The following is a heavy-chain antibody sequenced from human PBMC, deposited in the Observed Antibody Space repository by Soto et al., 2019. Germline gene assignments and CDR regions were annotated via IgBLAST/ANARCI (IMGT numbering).Heavy chain of an antibody. CDR2: IYYSGST. CDR1: GGSISRSSYY. Sequence: SETLSLTCTVSGGSISRSSYYWGWIRQPPGKGLEWIGSIYYSGSTYYNPSLKSRVTISVDTSKNQFSLKLSSVTAADTAVYYCARDERKWYYDSSGNRDAFDIWGQGTMVTVSS. V-gene: IGHV4-39*02. J-gene: IGHJ3*02. D-gene: IGHD3-22*01. CDR3: ARDERKWYYDSSGNRDAFDI.